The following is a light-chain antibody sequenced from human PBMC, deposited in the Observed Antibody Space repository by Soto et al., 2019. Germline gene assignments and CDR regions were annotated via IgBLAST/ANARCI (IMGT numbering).Light chain of an antibody. CDR2: AAS. CDR1: QDISTY. V-gene: IGKV1-27*01. J-gene: IGKJ1*01. Sequence: DIRMTQSPSSLSSSVGDRVTIACRASQDISTYIAWYQQKPGKVPKLLIYAASTLLSGVPSRFSGSGSGTDFTLTISSLQPEDVATYYCQKYNTAPLTFGQGTKVEIK. CDR3: QKYNTAPLT.